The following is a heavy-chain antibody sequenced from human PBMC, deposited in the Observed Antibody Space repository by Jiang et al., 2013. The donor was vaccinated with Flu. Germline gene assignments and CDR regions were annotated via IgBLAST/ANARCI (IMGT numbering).Heavy chain of an antibody. V-gene: IGHV1-18*01. CDR3: ARGWDKTPLAAFDP. Sequence: GAEVKKPGASVKVSCKASGYTFTSYGINWVRQAPGQGLEWMGWISTYNGNTKYVQKLQGRVTMTTDTSTSTAYMELRSLRSDDTAVYYCARGWDKTPLAAFDPWGQGTLVTVSS. CDR2: ISTYNGNT. J-gene: IGHJ5*02. D-gene: IGHD1-1*01. CDR1: GYTFTSYG.